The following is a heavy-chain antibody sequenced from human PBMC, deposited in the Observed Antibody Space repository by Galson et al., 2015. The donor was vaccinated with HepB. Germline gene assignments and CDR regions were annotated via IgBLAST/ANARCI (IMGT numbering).Heavy chain of an antibody. CDR1: GFTFSSYG. Sequence: SLRLSCAASGFTFSSYGMHWVRQAPGKGLEWVAVISYDGSNKYYADSVKGRFTISRDNSKNTLYLQMNSLGAEDTAVYYCAKANYDFWSGYYWDYWGQGTLVTVSS. CDR3: AKANYDFWSGYYWDY. V-gene: IGHV3-30*18. CDR2: ISYDGSNK. D-gene: IGHD3-3*01. J-gene: IGHJ4*02.